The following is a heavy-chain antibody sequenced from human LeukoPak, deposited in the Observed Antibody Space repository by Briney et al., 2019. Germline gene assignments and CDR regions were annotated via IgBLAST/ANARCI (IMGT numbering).Heavy chain of an antibody. Sequence: SETLSLTCAVYGGSFSGYYWSWIRQPPGKGLEWIGEINHSGSTNYNPSLKSRVTISVDTSKNQFSLKLSSVTAADTAVYYCARHHGSGNKTPWFDPWGQGTLVTVSS. CDR2: INHSGST. J-gene: IGHJ5*02. D-gene: IGHD3-10*01. V-gene: IGHV4-34*01. CDR3: ARHHGSGNKTPWFDP. CDR1: GGSFSGYY.